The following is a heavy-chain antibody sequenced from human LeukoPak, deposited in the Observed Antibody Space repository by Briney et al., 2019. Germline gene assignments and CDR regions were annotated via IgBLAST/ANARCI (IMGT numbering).Heavy chain of an antibody. J-gene: IGHJ6*03. Sequence: PSETLSLTCTVSGGSISSHYWRWIRQPPGEGLEWIGYIYYSGSTNYNPSLKSRVTISVDTSKNQFSLKLSSVTAADTAVYYCARGVNGIAVAGTYYYYYYMDVWGKGTTVTVSS. D-gene: IGHD6-19*01. CDR1: GGSISSHY. V-gene: IGHV4-59*11. CDR3: ARGVNGIAVAGTYYYYYYMDV. CDR2: IYYSGST.